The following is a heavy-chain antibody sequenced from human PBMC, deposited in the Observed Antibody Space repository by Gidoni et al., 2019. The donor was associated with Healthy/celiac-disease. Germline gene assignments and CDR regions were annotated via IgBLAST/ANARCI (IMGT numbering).Heavy chain of an antibody. J-gene: IGHJ4*02. CDR2: ISAYNGNT. CDR1: GYTFTSYG. D-gene: IGHD3-10*01. Sequence: SVKVSCKASGYTFTSYGISWVRQAPGQGLEWMGRISAYNGNTNYAQKLQGRVTMTTDTSTSTAYMELRSLRSDDTAVYYCARAPPPRGRITMVGYFDYWGQGTLVTVSS. V-gene: IGHV1-18*01. CDR3: ARAPPPRGRITMVGYFDY.